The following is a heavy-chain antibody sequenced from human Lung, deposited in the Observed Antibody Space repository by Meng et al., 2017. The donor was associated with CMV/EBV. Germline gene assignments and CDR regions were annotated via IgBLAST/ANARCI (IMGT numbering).Heavy chain of an antibody. V-gene: IGHV3-23*01. D-gene: IGHD6-19*01. CDR2: FSGSGDNT. Sequence: GGSLRLSCAASGFTFIIFAMNWVRQAPGKGLEWVGVFSGSGDNTYYADSVKGRFTISRDNSKNKLYLQMNSLRAEDTAAYYCAKTFYGSDSSVAWGWDPCGQEAMVTVSS. CDR1: GFTFIIFA. CDR3: AKTFYGSDSSVAWGWDP. J-gene: IGHJ5*02.